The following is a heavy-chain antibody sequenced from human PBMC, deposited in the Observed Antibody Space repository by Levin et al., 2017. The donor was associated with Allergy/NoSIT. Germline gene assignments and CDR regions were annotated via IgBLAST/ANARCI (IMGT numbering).Heavy chain of an antibody. CDR2: IVGSGSAT. Sequence: PGGSLRLSCAASGFTFSTYTMSWVRQAPGKGLEWVSAIVGSGSATDYADSVKGRFTISRDHSKDTLYLQMNSLGVEDTAIYYSAKASTIVVPRDAYDIWGRGTMVTVSS. CDR3: AKASTIVVPRDAYDI. CDR1: GFTFSTYT. V-gene: IGHV3-23*01. J-gene: IGHJ3*02. D-gene: IGHD3-10*01.